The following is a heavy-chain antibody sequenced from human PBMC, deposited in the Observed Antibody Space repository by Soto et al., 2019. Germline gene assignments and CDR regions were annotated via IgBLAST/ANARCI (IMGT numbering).Heavy chain of an antibody. V-gene: IGHV4-61*01. J-gene: IGHJ2*01. CDR1: GGSVSSGSYY. CDR2: IYYSGST. CDR3: ARDRGGIHCGGVCCGWCFDL. D-gene: IGHD2-21*02. Sequence: QVQLQESGPGLVKPSETLSLTCTVSGGSVSSGSYYWSWIRQPPGKGLEWIGYIYYSGSTNYNPRLTSRVTISVDTSKNQFSLKLSSVTAADTAVYYCARDRGGIHCGGVCCGWCFDLWGRGTLVTVSS.